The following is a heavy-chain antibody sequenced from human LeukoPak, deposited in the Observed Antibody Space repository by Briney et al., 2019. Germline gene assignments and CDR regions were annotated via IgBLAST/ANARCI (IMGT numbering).Heavy chain of an antibody. Sequence: SETLSLTCAVYGGSFSGYYWSWIRQPPXXGLEWIGEINHSGSTNYNPSLKSRVTISVDTSKNQFSLKLSSVTAADTAVYYCARGKNWFDPWGQGTLVTVSS. V-gene: IGHV4-34*01. CDR3: ARGKNWFDP. J-gene: IGHJ5*02. CDR1: GGSFSGYY. CDR2: INHSGST.